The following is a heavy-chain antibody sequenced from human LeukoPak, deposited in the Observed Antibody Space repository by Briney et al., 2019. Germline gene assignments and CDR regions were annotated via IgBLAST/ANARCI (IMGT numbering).Heavy chain of an antibody. CDR3: VSTVPYDSSGYYYEDY. CDR1: GFTFSSYS. J-gene: IGHJ4*02. CDR2: ISSSSSYI. V-gene: IGHV3-21*01. D-gene: IGHD3-22*01. Sequence: PGGSLRLSCAASGFTFSSYSMNWVRQAPGKGLEWVSSISSSSSYIYYADSVKGRFTITRDNAKNSLYLQMNSLRAEDTAVYYCVSTVPYDSSGYYYEDYWGQGTLVTVSS.